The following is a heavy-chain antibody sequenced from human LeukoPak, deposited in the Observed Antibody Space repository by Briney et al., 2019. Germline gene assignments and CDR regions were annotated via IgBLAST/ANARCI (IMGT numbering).Heavy chain of an antibody. J-gene: IGHJ6*03. V-gene: IGHV3-7*01. Sequence: GGSLRLSCAASGFTFSNYWMTWVRQAPGKGLEWVANIKQDGSEKYYVDSVKGRFTISRDNAKNSLFLQMNSLRVEDTAVYFCAREGVVVPAAIGQTTYYYYYYMDVWGKGTTVTVSS. CDR1: GFTFSNYW. D-gene: IGHD2-2*01. CDR3: AREGVVVPAAIGQTTYYYYYYMDV. CDR2: IKQDGSEK.